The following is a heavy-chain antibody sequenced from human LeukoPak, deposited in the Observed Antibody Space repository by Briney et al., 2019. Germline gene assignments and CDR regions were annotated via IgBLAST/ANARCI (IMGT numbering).Heavy chain of an antibody. V-gene: IGHV3-48*04. J-gene: IGHJ4*02. CDR1: GFTFSSYS. Sequence: GGSLRLSCAASGFTFSSYSMNWVRQAPGKGLEWVSYISSSSSTIYYADSVKGRFTISRDNAKNSLYLQMNSLRAEDTAMYYCARRFGSSSSWSIFDYWGQGTLVTVSS. CDR2: ISSSSSTI. D-gene: IGHD6-13*01. CDR3: ARRFGSSSSWSIFDY.